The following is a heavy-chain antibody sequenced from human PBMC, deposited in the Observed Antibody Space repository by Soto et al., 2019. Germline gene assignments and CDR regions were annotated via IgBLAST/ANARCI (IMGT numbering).Heavy chain of an antibody. D-gene: IGHD1-7*01. CDR3: ATGVIGTSGDYYYGMDV. J-gene: IGHJ6*02. CDR2: SRNRANSYTT. CDR1: GFTFSDHY. V-gene: IGHV3-72*01. Sequence: EVQLVESGGGLVQPGGSLRLACAASGFTFSDHYMDWVRQAPGKGLEWVGRSRNRANSYTTEYAASVKGRFTISRDNSKNSLYLQMSSLRTEDTAVYYCATGVIGTSGDYYYGMDVWGQGTTVTVSS.